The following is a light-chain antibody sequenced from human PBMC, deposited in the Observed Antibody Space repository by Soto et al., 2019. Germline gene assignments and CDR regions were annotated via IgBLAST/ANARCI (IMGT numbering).Light chain of an antibody. CDR2: EVS. CDR3: SSYTSSSTLGYV. Sequence: QSALTQPASVSGSPGQSITISCTGTSSDVGGYNYVSWYQQHPGKAPKLMIYEVSNRPSGVSNRFSGSKSGNTASLTISGLQAVDEADYYCSSYTSSSTLGYVFGTGTKLTVL. J-gene: IGLJ1*01. V-gene: IGLV2-14*01. CDR1: SSDVGGYNY.